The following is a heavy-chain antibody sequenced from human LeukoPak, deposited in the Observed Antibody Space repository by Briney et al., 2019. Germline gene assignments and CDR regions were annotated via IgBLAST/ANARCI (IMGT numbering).Heavy chain of an antibody. V-gene: IGHV3-23*01. CDR1: GFTFSSYS. Sequence: GGSLRLSCAASGFTFSSYSMNWVRQAPGKGLEWVSAISGSGGSTYYADSVKGRFTISRDNSKNTLYLQMNSLRAEDTAVYYCAKPPSRRYCSSTSCPGHYFDYWGQGTLVTVSS. J-gene: IGHJ4*02. CDR2: ISGSGGST. D-gene: IGHD2-2*01. CDR3: AKPPSRRYCSSTSCPGHYFDY.